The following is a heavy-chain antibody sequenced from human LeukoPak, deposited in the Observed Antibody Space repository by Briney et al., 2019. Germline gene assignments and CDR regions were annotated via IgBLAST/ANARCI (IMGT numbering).Heavy chain of an antibody. CDR1: GFTFSSYA. CDR2: ISGSGTNT. D-gene: IGHD3-22*01. Sequence: GGSLRLSCAASGFTFSSYAMTWVRQAPGKGLEWVSGISGSGTNTYYADSVKGRFTISRDNSKNTLYLQMNSLRAEDTAAYYCAKGTYDSRCHFDYWGQGTLVTVSS. J-gene: IGHJ4*02. CDR3: AKGTYDSRCHFDY. V-gene: IGHV3-23*01.